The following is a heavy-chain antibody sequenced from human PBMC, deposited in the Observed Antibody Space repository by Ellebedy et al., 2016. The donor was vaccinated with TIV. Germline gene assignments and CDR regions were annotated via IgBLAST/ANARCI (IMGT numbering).Heavy chain of an antibody. CDR2: INRRGTT. CDR3: ARVPLPPAANHDAFDI. V-gene: IGHV4-34*01. Sequence: MPGGSLRLSCAFHGESVGDHYWTWVRQSPGKGLEWIGHINRRGTTNYHPSLKSRVTIFIATSKNQFSVRLTSVTAADTAVYYCARVPLPPAANHDAFDIWGQGTMVTVSS. CDR1: GESVGDHY. J-gene: IGHJ3*02. D-gene: IGHD2-2*01.